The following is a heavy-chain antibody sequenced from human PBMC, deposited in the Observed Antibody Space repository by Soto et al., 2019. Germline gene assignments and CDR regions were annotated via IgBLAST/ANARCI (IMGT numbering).Heavy chain of an antibody. CDR2: IYSGGST. CDR1: GFTVSSNY. Sequence: VQLVETGGGLIQPGGSLRLSCAASGFTVSSNYMSWVRQAPGKGLEWVSVIYSGGSTYYADSVKGRFTISRDNSKNTLYLQMNSLRAEDTAVYYCARARAVAEFDYWGQGTLVTVSS. CDR3: ARARAVAEFDY. J-gene: IGHJ4*02. D-gene: IGHD6-19*01. V-gene: IGHV3-53*02.